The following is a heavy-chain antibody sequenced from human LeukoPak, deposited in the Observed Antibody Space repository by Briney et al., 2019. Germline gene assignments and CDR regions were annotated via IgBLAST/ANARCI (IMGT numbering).Heavy chain of an antibody. CDR3: ARASTFGFGGPYYAGFDY. CDR1: GASISGSF. CDR2: VYYSGST. V-gene: IGHV4-59*01. J-gene: IGHJ4*02. D-gene: IGHD3-10*01. Sequence: PSETLSLTCTVSGASISGSFWDWIRQSPGKGLEWIGYVYYSGSTKYSPSLESRVTISVDTSKNQFSLKLTSVTAADTAVYYCARASTFGFGGPYYAGFDYWGQGALVTVSP.